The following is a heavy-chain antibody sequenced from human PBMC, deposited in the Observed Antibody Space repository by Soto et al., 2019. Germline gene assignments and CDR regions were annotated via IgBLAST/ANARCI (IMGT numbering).Heavy chain of an antibody. J-gene: IGHJ4*02. D-gene: IGHD6-19*01. CDR3: ARGRGWYDY. V-gene: IGHV1-3*01. CDR1: GYIFNRYV. Sequence: QVPLVQSGAEVKKPGASVKVSCKASGYIFNRYVMHWVRQAPGQRPEWMGWIDAGNGITKYSEKFQGRVTITRDTSASTAYMELTTLRSEDTAVYYCARGRGWYDYWGQGTQVIVSS. CDR2: IDAGNGIT.